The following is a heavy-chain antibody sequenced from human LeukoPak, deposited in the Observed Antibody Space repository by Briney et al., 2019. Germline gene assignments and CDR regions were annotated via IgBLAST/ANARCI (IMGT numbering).Heavy chain of an antibody. Sequence: SVKVSCKASGGTFSSYAISWVRQAPGQGLEWMGGIIPIFGTANYAQKFQGRVTITADKSTSTAYMELSSLRSEDTAVYYCARGEGCTNGVCWSRPYYYYYMDVWGKGTTVTVSS. V-gene: IGHV1-69*06. CDR3: ARGEGCTNGVCWSRPYYYYYMDV. CDR1: GGTFSSYA. D-gene: IGHD2-8*01. J-gene: IGHJ6*03. CDR2: IIPIFGTA.